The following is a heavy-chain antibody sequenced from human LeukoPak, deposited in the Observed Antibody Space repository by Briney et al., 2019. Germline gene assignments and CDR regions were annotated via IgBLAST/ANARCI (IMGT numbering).Heavy chain of an antibody. V-gene: IGHV4-30-4*01. CDR2: IHYSGST. Sequence: PSQTLSLTCTVSGGSISSGDYYWSWIRQPPGKGLEWIGNIHYSGSTHYNPSLKSRVTISVDTSKNQFSLRLSSVTAADTAVYYCARVSVVYGMDVWGQGTTVTVSS. CDR1: GGSISSGDYY. J-gene: IGHJ6*02. CDR3: ARVSVVYGMDV.